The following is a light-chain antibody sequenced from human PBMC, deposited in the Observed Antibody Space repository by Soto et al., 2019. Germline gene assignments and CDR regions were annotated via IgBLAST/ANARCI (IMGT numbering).Light chain of an antibody. CDR3: QKYDSPPLS. J-gene: IGKJ4*01. Sequence: DVQLTQSPTYLSASVGDTVTITCQASQHINNFLNWFQQKPGKPPRLLFYHSSWVETGVPSRFTGRRSATHFTLTIDGLQPEDFATYYCQKYDSPPLSFGGGTKVDIK. V-gene: IGKV1-33*01. CDR1: QHINNF. CDR2: HSS.